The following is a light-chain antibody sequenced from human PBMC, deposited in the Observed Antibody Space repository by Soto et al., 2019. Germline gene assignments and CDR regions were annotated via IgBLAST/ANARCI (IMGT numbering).Light chain of an antibody. J-gene: IGKJ4*01. CDR1: QSISSS. Sequence: DIQMSQSPSSLSASVGDRVTITFRASQSISSSLNWYQQKPGKAPKLLIYAASSLQSGVPSRFSGSGSETDFTLTISTLQPEDFATYYCQQSYSAPFTFGGGTKVDIK. V-gene: IGKV1-39*01. CDR2: AAS. CDR3: QQSYSAPFT.